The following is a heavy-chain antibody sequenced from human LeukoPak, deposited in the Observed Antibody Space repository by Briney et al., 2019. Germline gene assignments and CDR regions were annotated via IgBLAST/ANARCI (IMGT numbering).Heavy chain of an antibody. D-gene: IGHD3-22*01. CDR1: GGSISSYY. V-gene: IGHV4-59*01. Sequence: NPSETLSLTCTVSGGSISSYYWSWIRQPPGKGLEWTGFIYYSGSTNYNPSLKSRVIISLDTSKNQFSLKLSSVTAADTAVYYCARGLTSGYYGHYYMDVWGKGTTVTVSS. J-gene: IGHJ6*03. CDR3: ARGLTSGYYGHYYMDV. CDR2: IYYSGST.